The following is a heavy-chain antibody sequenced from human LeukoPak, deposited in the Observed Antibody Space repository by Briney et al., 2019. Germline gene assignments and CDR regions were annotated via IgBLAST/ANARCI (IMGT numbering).Heavy chain of an antibody. CDR3: AKDLNVAAAGYYFDY. V-gene: IGHV3-30*18. CDR2: IANDGRDK. Sequence: PGGSLRLSCAASGFTFSSYGMHWVRQAPGKGLEWVAVIANDGRDKRYADSVKGRFTMSRDNSKNTVYLQMNSLRAEDTAVYSCAKDLNVAAAGYYFDYWGQGTLVTVSS. CDR1: GFTFSSYG. D-gene: IGHD6-13*01. J-gene: IGHJ4*02.